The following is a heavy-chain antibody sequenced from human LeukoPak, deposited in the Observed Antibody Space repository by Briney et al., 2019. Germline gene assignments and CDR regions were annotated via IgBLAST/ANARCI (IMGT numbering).Heavy chain of an antibody. CDR3: ARDPPKGTYDFWSNWFDP. CDR1: GGSISSGGYY. J-gene: IGHJ5*02. D-gene: IGHD3-3*01. Sequence: KASQTLSLTCTVSGGSISSGGYYWSWIRQHPGKGLEWIGYIYYSGSTYYNPSLKSRVTMSVDTSKNQFSLKLSSVTAADTAVYYCARDPPKGTYDFWSNWFDPWGQGTLVTVSS. V-gene: IGHV4-31*03. CDR2: IYYSGST.